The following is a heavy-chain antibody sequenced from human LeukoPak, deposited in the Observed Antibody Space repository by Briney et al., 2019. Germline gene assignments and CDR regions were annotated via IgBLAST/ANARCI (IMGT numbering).Heavy chain of an antibody. CDR2: IYTSGST. D-gene: IGHD3-10*01. J-gene: IGHJ4*02. CDR1: GGSISSYY. CDR3: ARETRFGEVFDY. V-gene: IGHV4-4*07. Sequence: SETLSLTCTASGGSISSYYWSWIRQPAGKGLEWIGRIYTSGSTNYNPSLKSRVTMSVDTSKNQFSLKLSSVTAADTAVYYCARETRFGEVFDYWGQGTLVTVSS.